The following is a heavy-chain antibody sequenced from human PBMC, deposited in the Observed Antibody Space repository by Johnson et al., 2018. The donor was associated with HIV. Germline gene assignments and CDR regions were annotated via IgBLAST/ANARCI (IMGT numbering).Heavy chain of an antibody. D-gene: IGHD2-8*02. CDR3: ARDSGLYGFDI. Sequence: VQLVESGGGVVRPGGSPSLSCAASGFTFNSFGVHWVRQAPGKGLEWVAFIRDDGSNEDYADSVKGRFTISRNNSKNTLYLQMNSLKTEDTAVYFCARDSGLYGFDIWGQGTMLTVSS. J-gene: IGHJ3*02. V-gene: IGHV3-30*02. CDR1: GFTFNSFG. CDR2: IRDDGSNE.